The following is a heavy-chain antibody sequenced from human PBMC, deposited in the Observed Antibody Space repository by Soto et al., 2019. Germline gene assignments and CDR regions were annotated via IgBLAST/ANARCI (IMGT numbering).Heavy chain of an antibody. CDR2: AIIWYDGSQK. V-gene: IGHV3-33*01. J-gene: IGHJ4*02. CDR1: GFTFSSYG. D-gene: IGHD3-10*01. CDR3: VRDPFYNSGSYYQSPPFDH. Sequence: GGSLRLSCAASGFTFSSYGMHWVRQAPGKGLEWVAMAIIWYDGSQKYYADSVKGRFTISRDNSKNTMYLQMNSLRAEDTAVYYCVRDPFYNSGSYYQSPPFDHWGQGTLVTVSS.